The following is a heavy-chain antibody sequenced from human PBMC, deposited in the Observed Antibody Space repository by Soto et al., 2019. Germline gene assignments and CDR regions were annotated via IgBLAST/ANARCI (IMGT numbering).Heavy chain of an antibody. V-gene: IGHV3-30-3*01. Sequence: SGGSLRLSCAASGFTFSSYAMHWVRQAPGKGLEWVAVISYDGSNKYYADSVKGRFTISRDNSKNTLYLQMNSLRAEDTAVYYCARSIAAAGRNWFDPWGQGTLVTVSS. D-gene: IGHD6-13*01. J-gene: IGHJ5*02. CDR3: ARSIAAAGRNWFDP. CDR1: GFTFSSYA. CDR2: ISYDGSNK.